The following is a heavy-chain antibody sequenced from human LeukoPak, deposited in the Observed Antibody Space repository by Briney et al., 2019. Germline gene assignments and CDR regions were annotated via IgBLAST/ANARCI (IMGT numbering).Heavy chain of an antibody. CDR3: AKDFRTYNWNYVGNDY. CDR1: GFTFRSYG. Sequence: GGSLRLSCAASGFTFRSYGMNWVRQAPGKGLEWVASISGRADNTFYADFVKGRFTISRDNSRNTLFLHMNSLRVEDTAVYYCAKDFRTYNWNYVGNDYWGQGTLVTVSS. V-gene: IGHV3-23*01. CDR2: ISGRADNT. D-gene: IGHD1-7*01. J-gene: IGHJ4*02.